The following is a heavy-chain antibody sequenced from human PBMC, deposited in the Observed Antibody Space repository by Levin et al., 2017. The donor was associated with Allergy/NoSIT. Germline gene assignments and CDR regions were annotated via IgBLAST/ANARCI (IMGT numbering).Heavy chain of an antibody. CDR2: IDYSGST. J-gene: IGHJ5*02. D-gene: IGHD4-17*01. Sequence: PGGSLRLSCAVSGVSISSSPYYWGWIRQPPGKGLEWIGSIDYSGSTYYNPSLKSRVTISADTSENQFSLKLSSVTAADTAIYYCAKTVTTKTNWFDPWGQGTLVTVSS. CDR1: GVSISSSPYY. V-gene: IGHV4-39*01. CDR3: AKTVTTKTNWFDP.